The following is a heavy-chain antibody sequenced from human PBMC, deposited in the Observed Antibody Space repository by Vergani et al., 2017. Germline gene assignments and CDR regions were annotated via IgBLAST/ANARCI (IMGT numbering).Heavy chain of an antibody. Sequence: QVHLVESGGGVVQPGRSLRLSCVVSGFTSSYYGMHWVRQAPGKGLEWVAVISYEGTQKYYADSVKGRFTISRDNSKSTLYLQMNSLRTEDTGVYYCATKSCGTPGCQIGYFREWGQGTLVTVSS. CDR1: GFTSSYYG. J-gene: IGHJ1*01. CDR2: ISYEGTQK. V-gene: IGHV3-30*03. D-gene: IGHD1-1*01. CDR3: ATKSCGTPGCQIGYFRE.